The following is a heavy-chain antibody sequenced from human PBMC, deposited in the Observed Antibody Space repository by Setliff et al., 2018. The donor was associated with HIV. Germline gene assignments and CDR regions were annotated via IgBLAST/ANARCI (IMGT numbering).Heavy chain of an antibody. CDR1: GGCFSGYY. J-gene: IGHJ2*01. Sequence: SETLSLTCAVYGGCFSGYYWSGIRQPPGKGLEWIGEINQSGSTNYNPSLKSRVTMSVDTSRSQFSLKLSFVTAADTAVYYCARGLPKKPSTVTNYWYFDLWGRGTLVTVSS. CDR3: ARGLPKKPSTVTNYWYFDL. D-gene: IGHD4-17*01. CDR2: INQSGST. V-gene: IGHV4-34*01.